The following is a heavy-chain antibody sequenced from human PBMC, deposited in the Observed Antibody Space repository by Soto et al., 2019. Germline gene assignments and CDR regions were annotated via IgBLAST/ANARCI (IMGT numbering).Heavy chain of an antibody. J-gene: IGHJ4*02. Sequence: QVQLVESGGGVVQPGRSLRLSCAASGFTFSSYAMHWVRQAPGKGLEWVAVISYDGSNKYYADSVKGRFTISRDNSKNTLYLKMNSLRAEDTAVYYCARGAVPRYSYGYFDYWGQGTLVTVSS. D-gene: IGHD5-18*01. CDR3: ARGAVPRYSYGYFDY. CDR1: GFTFSSYA. V-gene: IGHV3-30-3*01. CDR2: ISYDGSNK.